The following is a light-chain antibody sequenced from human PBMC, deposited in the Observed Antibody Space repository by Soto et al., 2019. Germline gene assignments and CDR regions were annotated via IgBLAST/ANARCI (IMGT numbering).Light chain of an antibody. CDR1: SSNIGSNY. Sequence: QSVLTQPPSASETPWQRVTISCSGSSSNIGSNYVYWYQQFPGTAPKVLIYRNNQRPSGVPDRFSGSKSGTSASLAISGLRSEDEADYYCAAWDDSLSGPLFGTGTKVTVL. J-gene: IGLJ1*01. CDR3: AAWDDSLSGPL. CDR2: RNN. V-gene: IGLV1-47*01.